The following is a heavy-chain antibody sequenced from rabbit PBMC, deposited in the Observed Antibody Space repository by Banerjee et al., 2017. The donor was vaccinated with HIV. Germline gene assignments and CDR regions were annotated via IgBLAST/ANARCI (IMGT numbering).Heavy chain of an antibody. J-gene: IGHJ4*01. Sequence: QEQLEESGGGLVKPEGSLTLTCKASGFDLSGYYYICWVRQAPGKGLEWIACIYAGSSRNVVYASWATGRFTISKTSSTTVTLQMTSLTAADTATYLCARDLAGVIGWNFNLWGPGTLATVS. CDR2: IYAGSSRNV. V-gene: IGHV1S45*01. D-gene: IGHD4-1*01. CDR1: GFDLSGYYY. CDR3: ARDLAGVIGWNFNL.